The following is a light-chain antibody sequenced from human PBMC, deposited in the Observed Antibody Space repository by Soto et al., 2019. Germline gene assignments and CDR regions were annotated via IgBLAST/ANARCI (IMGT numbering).Light chain of an antibody. CDR3: SSYAGTHIV. Sequence: QSALTQPLSASVSPGQSVTIFCTGTSSDVGTYNSVSWYQQHPGKAPKLMMYEVTKRPAGVPDRFSGSKSGNTASLTVSGLQAEDEADYYCSSYAGTHIVFGIGTKVTVL. CDR2: EVT. CDR1: SSDVGTYNS. V-gene: IGLV2-8*01. J-gene: IGLJ1*01.